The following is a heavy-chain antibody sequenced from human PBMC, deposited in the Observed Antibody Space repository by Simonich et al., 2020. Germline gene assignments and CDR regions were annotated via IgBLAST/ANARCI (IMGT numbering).Heavy chain of an antibody. CDR2: INPNRGGT. Sequence: QVQLVQSGAEVKKPGASVKVSCKASGYPFTGYYMHWVRQAPGQGLEWLGWINPNRGGTNDAQKFQGRVTMTRDTSSSTAYMELSRLRSDDTAVYYCARNGLVGILKAFDIWGQGTMVTVSS. V-gene: IGHV1-2*02. CDR1: GYPFTGYY. D-gene: IGHD2-21*01. CDR3: ARNGLVGILKAFDI. J-gene: IGHJ3*02.